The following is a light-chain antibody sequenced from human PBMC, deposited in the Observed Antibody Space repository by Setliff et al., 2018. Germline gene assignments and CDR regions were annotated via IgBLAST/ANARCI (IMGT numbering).Light chain of an antibody. CDR3: CSYAGGSTYV. Sequence: QSALAQHASVSGSPGQSVTISRSGTNNDVGAYNXXXXXXXXXXXXXXXXXXXXSXRXXGASDRFSGSKSGNTASLTISGLQAEDEADYYCCSYAGGSTYVFGTGTKVTVL. J-gene: IGLJ1*01. CDR1: NNDVGAYNX. CDR2: XXS. V-gene: IGLV2-23*02.